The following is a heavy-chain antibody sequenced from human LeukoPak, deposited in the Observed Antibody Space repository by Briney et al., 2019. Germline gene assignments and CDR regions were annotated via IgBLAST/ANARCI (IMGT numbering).Heavy chain of an antibody. J-gene: IGHJ4*02. CDR3: ARPRSSGWPLYYFDY. Sequence: PGGSLRLSCAASGFTFDDYAMHWVRQAPGKGLEWVSYISSSSSTIYYADSVKGRFTISRDNAKNSLYLQMNSLRAEDTAVYYCARPRSSGWPLYYFDYWGQGTLVTVSS. CDR2: ISSSSSTI. V-gene: IGHV3-48*01. D-gene: IGHD6-19*01. CDR1: GFTFDDYA.